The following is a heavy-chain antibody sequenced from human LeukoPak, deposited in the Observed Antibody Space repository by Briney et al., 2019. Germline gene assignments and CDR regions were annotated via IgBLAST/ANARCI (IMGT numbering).Heavy chain of an antibody. CDR3: AKRADTAMDVYYYYYMDV. V-gene: IGHV3-30*18. J-gene: IGHJ6*03. D-gene: IGHD5-18*01. Sequence: GGSLRLSCAASGFTFSSYGMHWVRQAPGKGLEWVAVISYDGSNKYYADSVKGRFTISRDNSKNTLYLQMNSLRAEDTAVYYCAKRADTAMDVYYYYYMDVWGKGTTVTVSS. CDR1: GFTFSSYG. CDR2: ISYDGSNK.